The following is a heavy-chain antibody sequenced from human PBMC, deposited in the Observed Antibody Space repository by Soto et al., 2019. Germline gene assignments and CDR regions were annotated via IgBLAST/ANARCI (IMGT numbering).Heavy chain of an antibody. V-gene: IGHV1-18*01. CDR2: INTYNGNT. CDR3: AMVEVYVTPSPQDV. J-gene: IGHJ6*02. Sequence: QVQLVQSGAEVKNPGASVKVSCKASGYTFTRYGIGWARQAPGQGLEWMGWINTYNGNTNYAQNVQGRVTLTTDTATRTAYMELRSLRSNDTAIYYCAMVEVYVTPSPQDVWGQGTTVIVSS. CDR1: GYTFTRYG. D-gene: IGHD2-15*01.